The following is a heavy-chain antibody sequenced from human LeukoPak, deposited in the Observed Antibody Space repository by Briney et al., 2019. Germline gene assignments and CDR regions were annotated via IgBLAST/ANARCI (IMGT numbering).Heavy chain of an antibody. J-gene: IGHJ3*02. Sequence: ASVKVSCKASGYTFTAYYMHWVRQAPGQGLEWVGRVNPNSGDTNYAQKFQGRVTMTRDTSISTVYMELTGLRSDDTAVYYCARDVSGISSATDTFDMWGQGTVLTVSS. CDR2: VNPNSGDT. CDR1: GYTFTAYY. V-gene: IGHV1-2*06. CDR3: ARDVSGISSATDTFDM. D-gene: IGHD1-14*01.